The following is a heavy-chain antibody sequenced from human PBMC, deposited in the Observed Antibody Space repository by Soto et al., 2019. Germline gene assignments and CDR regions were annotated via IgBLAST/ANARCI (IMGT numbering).Heavy chain of an antibody. CDR3: ARDRVAVAALDDY. D-gene: IGHD6-19*01. CDR1: RSTSYY. Sequence: RSTSYYWGWIRQPPGKGLEWIGSIYNSGSTHYNPSLKSRVTISVDTSKNQFSLKLSSVTAEDTAVYYCARDRVAVAALDDYWGQGTLVTVSS. CDR2: IYNSGST. J-gene: IGHJ4*02. V-gene: IGHV4-39*02.